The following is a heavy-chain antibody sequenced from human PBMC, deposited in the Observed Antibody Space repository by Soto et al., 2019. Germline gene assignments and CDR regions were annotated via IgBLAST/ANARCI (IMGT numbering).Heavy chain of an antibody. CDR3: VTGWSEY. Sequence: GGSLRLSCVVSEFTFSSSWMHWVRQGPGKGLVWVSRINSDGSYINYADSVKGRFTTSRDNAKNMLYLQMNSLRAEDTALYYCVTGWSEYWGQGTLVTVSS. V-gene: IGHV3-74*01. D-gene: IGHD2-15*01. CDR2: INSDGSYI. CDR1: EFTFSSSW. J-gene: IGHJ4*02.